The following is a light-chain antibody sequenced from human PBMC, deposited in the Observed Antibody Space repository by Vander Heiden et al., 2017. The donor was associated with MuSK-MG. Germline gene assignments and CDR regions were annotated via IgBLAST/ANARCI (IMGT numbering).Light chain of an antibody. CDR2: YDS. J-gene: IGLJ1*01. Sequence: SYVLTQPPSVSLAPGKTASITCGGNNIGSKTVHWDQQKPGQAPVVVIYYDSDRHSGIPERFSASNSGNTATLTISRVEAVDEADYYCQVWDSSSAHSVFGTGTKVNVL. CDR1: NIGSKT. V-gene: IGLV3-21*04. CDR3: QVWDSSSAHSV.